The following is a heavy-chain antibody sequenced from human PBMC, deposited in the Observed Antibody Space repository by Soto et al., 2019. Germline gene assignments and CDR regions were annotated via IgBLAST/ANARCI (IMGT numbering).Heavy chain of an antibody. CDR1: GFTFSSYA. CDR2: ISGSGGST. V-gene: IGHV3-23*01. J-gene: IGHJ6*03. D-gene: IGHD2-2*01. CDR3: AKASRVVPAAIARKDNYYYYYMDV. Sequence: GGSLRLSCAASGFTFSSYAMSWVRQAPGKGLEWVSAISGSGGSTYYADSVKGRFTISRDNSKNTLYLQMNSLRAEDTAVYYCAKASRVVPAAIARKDNYYYYYMDVWGKGTTVTVSS.